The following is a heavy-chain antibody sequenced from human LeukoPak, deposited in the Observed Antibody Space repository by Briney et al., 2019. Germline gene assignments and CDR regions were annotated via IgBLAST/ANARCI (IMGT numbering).Heavy chain of an antibody. Sequence: SETLSLTCIVSGGSIRTRIYYWVWIRQPPGTGLEWIGCDSYSGSTNYNPSLKSRVTISVDTSKNQFSLKLSSVTAADTAVYYCARWEGGSYYDFDYWGQGTLVTVSS. CDR3: ARWEGGSYYDFDY. CDR2: DSYSGST. D-gene: IGHD1-26*01. J-gene: IGHJ4*02. V-gene: IGHV4-39*07. CDR1: GGSIRTRIYY.